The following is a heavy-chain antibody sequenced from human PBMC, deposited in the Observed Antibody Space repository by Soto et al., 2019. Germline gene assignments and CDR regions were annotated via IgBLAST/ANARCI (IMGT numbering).Heavy chain of an antibody. CDR2: IGTTGDT. V-gene: IGHV3-13*04. J-gene: IGHJ4*02. D-gene: IGHD3-22*01. CDR1: GFTFSSYD. Sequence: GGSLRLSCPASGFTFSSYDMHWVRQGTGKGLEWVSAIGTTGDTYYAGSVKGRFTISRENAKNSLYLQMNSLRAGDTAIYFCARAIGPTLFDYWGQGTLVTVSS. CDR3: ARAIGPTLFDY.